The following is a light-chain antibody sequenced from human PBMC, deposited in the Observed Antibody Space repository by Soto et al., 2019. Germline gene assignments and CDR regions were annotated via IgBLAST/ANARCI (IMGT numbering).Light chain of an antibody. Sequence: EIVMTQSPATLSVSPGEIATLSCRASQSISTNLAWYQQKPCQAPRLLIFGASTRAIAIPARFSGSGSGTEFTLTISSLPSEDCAVYYCQHYNERPLTFGGGTKVEIK. CDR3: QHYNERPLT. V-gene: IGKV3-15*01. J-gene: IGKJ4*01. CDR1: QSISTN. CDR2: GAS.